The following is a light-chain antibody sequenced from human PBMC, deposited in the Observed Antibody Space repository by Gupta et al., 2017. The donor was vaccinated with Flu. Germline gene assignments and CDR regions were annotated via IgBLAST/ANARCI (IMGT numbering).Light chain of an antibody. CDR2: AAS. V-gene: IGKV1-9*01. CDR1: EGIGDF. CDR3: QQLNNYPLT. J-gene: IGKJ4*01. Sequence: DLSFTQSPSLLSASVGDRVTITCRAGEGIGDFLAWYQQKPGKAPKLLIFAASTLESGVPSRFSGSGSGTEFTLTINNLQPEDFATYYCQQLNNYPLTFGGGTKVEV.